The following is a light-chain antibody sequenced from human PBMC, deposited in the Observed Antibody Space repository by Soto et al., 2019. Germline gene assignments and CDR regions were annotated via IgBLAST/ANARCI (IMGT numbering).Light chain of an antibody. CDR1: QGISSY. Sequence: AIRMTQSPSSFSASTGDRVTITCRASQGISSYLAWYQQKPGKAPKLLIYKASTLETGAPSRFAGSGSGTGFTLTITRLQPDDFATYYCQHYNSYSRTFGQGTKVEV. CDR2: KAS. J-gene: IGKJ1*01. V-gene: IGKV1-8*01. CDR3: QHYNSYSRT.